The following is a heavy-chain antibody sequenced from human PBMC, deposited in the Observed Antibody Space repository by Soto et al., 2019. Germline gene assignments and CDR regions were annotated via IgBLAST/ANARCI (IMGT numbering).Heavy chain of an antibody. CDR3: AKERLKSDFGSGYLGHYGMDV. CDR1: GYTFTSYG. J-gene: IGHJ6*04. Sequence: ASVKVSCKASGYTFTSYGISWVRQAPGQGLEWMGWISAYNGNTNYAQKLQGRVTMTTDTSTSTAYMELRSLRSDDTAVYYCAKERLKSDFGSGYLGHYGMDVWGKGTTVTVSS. CDR2: ISAYNGNT. V-gene: IGHV1-18*01. D-gene: IGHD3-3*01.